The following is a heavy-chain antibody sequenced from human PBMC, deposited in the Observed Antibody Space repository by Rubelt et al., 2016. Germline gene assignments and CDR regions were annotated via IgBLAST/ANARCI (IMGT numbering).Heavy chain of an antibody. CDR3: ARDSPDEYGGNGWFDP. D-gene: IGHD4-23*01. CDR1: GYTFTSYG. CDR2: ISAYNGNT. V-gene: IGHV1-18*01. J-gene: IGHJ5*02. Sequence: VKVSCKASGYTFTSYGISWVRQAPGQGLEWMGWISAYNGNTNYAQKLQGRVTMTTDTSTSTAYMGLRSLRSDDTAVYYCARDSPDEYGGNGWFDPWGQVTLVTVSS.